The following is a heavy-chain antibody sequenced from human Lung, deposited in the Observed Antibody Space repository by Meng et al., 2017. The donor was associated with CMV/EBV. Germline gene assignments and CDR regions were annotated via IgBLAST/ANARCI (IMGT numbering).Heavy chain of an antibody. V-gene: IGHV3-48*03. Sequence: GGSLRLSCAASGFTFSAYEMNWVRQAPGKGLEWVLYISSSGRTTYYADSVKGRFTISRDNPKKSLYLQMNSLRAEDTALYYCARGRGDNWYYYGMDVWGQGNXVTVDS. CDR3: ARGRGDNWYYYGMDV. D-gene: IGHD1-1*01. J-gene: IGHJ6*01. CDR1: GFTFSAYE. CDR2: ISSSGRTT.